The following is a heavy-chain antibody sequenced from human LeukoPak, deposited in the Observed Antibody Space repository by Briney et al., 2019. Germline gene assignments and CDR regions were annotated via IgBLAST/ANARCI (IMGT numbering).Heavy chain of an antibody. CDR3: ARLIVVVPAAMLGNAFDI. J-gene: IGHJ3*02. Sequence: KASETLSLTCTVSGGSISSSSYYWGWIRQPPGKGLEWIGSIYYSGSTYYNPSLKSRVTISVDTSKNQFSLKLSSVTAADTAVYYCARLIVVVPAAMLGNAFDIWGQGTMVTVSS. V-gene: IGHV4-39*01. CDR2: IYYSGST. D-gene: IGHD2-2*01. CDR1: GGSISSSSYY.